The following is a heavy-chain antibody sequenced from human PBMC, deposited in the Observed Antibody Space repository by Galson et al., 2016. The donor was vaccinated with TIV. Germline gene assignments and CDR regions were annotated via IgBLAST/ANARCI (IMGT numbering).Heavy chain of an antibody. D-gene: IGHD3-10*01. CDR3: ARAGGHYVSGSHNPPDKD. J-gene: IGHJ4*02. CDR2: IIPILGMT. CDR1: GDTFSRNS. V-gene: IGHV1-69*02. Sequence: SVKVSCKASGDTFSRNSISWVRQAPGQGLEWMGRIIPILGMTNYAQKFQGRVTITADQSTSTAFMELSSLRSDDTGVYYCARAGGHYVSGSHNPPDKDWGQGTLVTVSS.